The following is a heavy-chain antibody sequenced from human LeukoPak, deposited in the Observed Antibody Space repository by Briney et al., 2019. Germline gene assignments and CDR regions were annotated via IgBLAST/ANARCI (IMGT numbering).Heavy chain of an antibody. V-gene: IGHV3-23*01. CDR1: GFTFSSYA. CDR2: ISGSGGST. J-gene: IGHJ6*02. CDR3: AKGPYSGSYPYYYYYGMDV. Sequence: GAPLRLSCAASGFTFSSYAMSWVRGAPGKGLEWVSAISGSGGSTYYADSVKGRFTISRDNSKNPLYLQMNSLRAEDTAVYYCAKGPYSGSYPYYYYYGMDVWGQGTTVTVSS. D-gene: IGHD1-26*01.